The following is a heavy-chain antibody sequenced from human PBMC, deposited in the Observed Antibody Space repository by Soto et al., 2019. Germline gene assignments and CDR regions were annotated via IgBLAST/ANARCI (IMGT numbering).Heavy chain of an antibody. CDR3: ARDSKYGDYVVY. D-gene: IGHD4-17*01. CDR1: GGTFSSYT. Sequence: QVQLVQSGAEVKKPGSSVKVSCKASGGTFSSYTISWVRQAPGQGLEWMGMIIPILGIANYAQKFQGRVTITADKSTSTAYMELSSLRSEDTAVYYCARDSKYGDYVVYLGQGTLVTVSS. V-gene: IGHV1-69*08. CDR2: IIPILGIA. J-gene: IGHJ4*02.